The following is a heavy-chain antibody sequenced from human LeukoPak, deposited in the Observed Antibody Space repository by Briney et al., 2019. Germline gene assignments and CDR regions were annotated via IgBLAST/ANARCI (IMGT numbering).Heavy chain of an antibody. CDR1: GYTFTSYY. J-gene: IGHJ4*02. D-gene: IGHD3-10*01. CDR3: AREFAPYYYGSGSSAFDY. V-gene: IGHV1-46*01. Sequence: ASVKVSCKASGYTFTSYYMHWVRQAPGQGLEWMGIINPSGGSTSYAQKFQGRVTMTRDTSTSTVYMELSSLRSEDTVVYYCAREFAPYYYGSGSSAFDYWGQGTLVTVSS. CDR2: INPSGGST.